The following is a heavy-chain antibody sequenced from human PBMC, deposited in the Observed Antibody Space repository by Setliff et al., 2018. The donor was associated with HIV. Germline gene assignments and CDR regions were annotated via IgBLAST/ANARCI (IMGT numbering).Heavy chain of an antibody. Sequence: SETLSLTCTVSGGSMSSSSYYWGWIRQTPDKGLEWIGVIYYSGATYYNPSLTSRVTISVDTSRNQFSLKLRSVTAADTAAYYCARLGYVSGGFYKTPGPYYFDYWGQGALVTVSS. CDR1: GGSMSSSSYY. D-gene: IGHD3-10*01. CDR2: IYYSGAT. CDR3: ARLGYVSGGFYKTPGPYYFDY. V-gene: IGHV4-39*01. J-gene: IGHJ4*02.